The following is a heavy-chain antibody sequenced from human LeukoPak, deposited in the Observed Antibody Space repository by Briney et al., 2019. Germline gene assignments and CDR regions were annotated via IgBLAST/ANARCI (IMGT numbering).Heavy chain of an antibody. D-gene: IGHD5-18*01. CDR1: GFTFSSYG. V-gene: IGHV3-33*01. CDR2: IWYDGSNK. CDR3: ARDPKGGYSYGWGAFDI. J-gene: IGHJ3*02. Sequence: PGGSPRLSCAASGFTFSSYGMHWVRQAPGKGLEWVAVIWYDGSNKYYADSVKGRFTIFRDNSKNALYLQMNSLRAEDTAVYYCARDPKGGYSYGWGAFDIWGHGTMVTVSS.